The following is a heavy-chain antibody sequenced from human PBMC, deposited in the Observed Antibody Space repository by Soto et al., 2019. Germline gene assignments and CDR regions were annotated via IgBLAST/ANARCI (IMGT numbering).Heavy chain of an antibody. V-gene: IGHV3-15*01. D-gene: IGHD2-21*01. Sequence: GGSLRLSCAASGFTFSNVWMSWVRQAPGKGLEWVGRIKSKADGGTADYAAPVKGRFTISRDDSKNTLYLQINSLKTEDTALYYCNTGPYCGADCYVVGRCGQGPLVSVYS. J-gene: IGHJ4*02. CDR1: GFTFSNVW. CDR3: NTGPYCGADCYVVGR. CDR2: IKSKADGGTA.